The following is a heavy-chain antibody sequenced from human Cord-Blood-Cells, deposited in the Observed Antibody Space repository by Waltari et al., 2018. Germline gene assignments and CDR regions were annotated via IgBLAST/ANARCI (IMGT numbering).Heavy chain of an antibody. D-gene: IGHD3-16*01. V-gene: IGHV3-23*01. CDR1: GFTFSSYD. Sequence: EVQLLESGGGLVQPGGSLRLSCAASGFTFSSYDLSWVCQAPGKGLECVSAISGSGGSRYYADSEKGRFTSSRDNSKNTLYLQKNSLRAEDTGLYYCAKDRGTCWDNDAFDIWGQGTMVTVSS. CDR3: AKDRGTCWDNDAFDI. J-gene: IGHJ3*02. CDR2: ISGSGGSR.